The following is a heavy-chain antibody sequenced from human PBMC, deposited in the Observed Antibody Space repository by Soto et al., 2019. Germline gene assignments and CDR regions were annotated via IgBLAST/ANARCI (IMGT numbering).Heavy chain of an antibody. CDR1: GFTFSSST. Sequence: GSLRLSCAASGFTFSSSTMNWVRQAPGKGLEWVSAIIDSGGYTYYADSVKGRFTISRDNSKNTLYLQMDSLRAEDTALYYRAKETYYYYGMDVWGQGTTVTVSS. CDR2: IIDSGGYT. V-gene: IGHV3-23*01. J-gene: IGHJ6*02. CDR3: AKETYYYYGMDV.